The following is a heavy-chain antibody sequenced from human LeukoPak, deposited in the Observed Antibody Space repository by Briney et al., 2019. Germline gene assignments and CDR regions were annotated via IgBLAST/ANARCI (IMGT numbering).Heavy chain of an antibody. J-gene: IGHJ3*02. D-gene: IGHD3-10*01. CDR3: ARDRPSRFYGSRSYPADALDI. CDR1: GGTLSSYA. Sequence: ASVKVSCKASGGTLSSYAISWVRQAPGQGLEWMGVIIPVFGSAFYAQKFQGRFTIATDASTNTAYMELSSLRSEDTAVYYCARDRPSRFYGSRSYPADALDIWGQGTPVTVSS. CDR2: IIPVFGSA. V-gene: IGHV1-69*05.